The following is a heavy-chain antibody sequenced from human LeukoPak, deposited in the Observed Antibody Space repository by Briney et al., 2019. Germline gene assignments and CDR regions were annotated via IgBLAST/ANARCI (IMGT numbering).Heavy chain of an antibody. CDR1: GFTVSSNY. CDR2: IYSGGST. J-gene: IGHJ6*03. D-gene: IGHD3-3*01. Sequence: GGSLRLSCAASGFTVSSNYMSWVRQAPGKGLEWVSVIYSGGSTYYADSVKGRFTISRDNSKSTLYLQMNSLRAEDTAVYYCARDRENYDFWSGYYSGYYYMDVWGKGTTVTVSS. V-gene: IGHV3-66*02. CDR3: ARDRENYDFWSGYYSGYYYMDV.